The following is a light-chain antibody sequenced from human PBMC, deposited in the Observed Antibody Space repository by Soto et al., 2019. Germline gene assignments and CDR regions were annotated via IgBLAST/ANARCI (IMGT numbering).Light chain of an antibody. CDR1: TGAVTSGYY. CDR2: STS. J-gene: IGLJ2*01. V-gene: IGLV7-43*01. CDR3: LLYYGGEGVV. Sequence: QAVVTQEPSLTVSPGGTVTLTCASSTGAVTSGYYPNWFQQKPGQAPRTPIYSTSNKHSWTPARFSGSLLGGKAALTLSGVQPEDEAEYYCLLYYGGEGVVFGGGTKLTVL.